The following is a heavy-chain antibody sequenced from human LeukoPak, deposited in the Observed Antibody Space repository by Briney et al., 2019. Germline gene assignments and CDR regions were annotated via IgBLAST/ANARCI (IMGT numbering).Heavy chain of an antibody. Sequence: GGSLRLSCAASGFIFSDFAMHWVRQAPGKGLEWVSSISTSSSYIYYADSVKGRFTISRDNAKNSLFLQMSSLRVEDTALYYCARDGTYSDSSGYYFQFDYWGQGSLVTVSS. J-gene: IGHJ4*02. D-gene: IGHD3-22*01. CDR1: GFIFSDFA. V-gene: IGHV3-21*01. CDR2: ISTSSSYI. CDR3: ARDGTYSDSSGYYFQFDY.